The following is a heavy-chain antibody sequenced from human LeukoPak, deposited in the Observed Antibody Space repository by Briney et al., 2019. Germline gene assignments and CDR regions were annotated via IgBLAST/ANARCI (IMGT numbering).Heavy chain of an antibody. Sequence: SETLSLTCTVSGGSINSYYWSWIRQPAGKGLEWIGRIYTSGTTNYNPPLKSRVTMSVDTSKKQFSLKLSSVTAADTAVYYCARAGDFWSGYPSRNYMDVWGKGTTVTVSS. J-gene: IGHJ6*03. V-gene: IGHV4-4*07. CDR2: IYTSGTT. CDR3: ARAGDFWSGYPSRNYMDV. CDR1: GGSINSYY. D-gene: IGHD3-3*01.